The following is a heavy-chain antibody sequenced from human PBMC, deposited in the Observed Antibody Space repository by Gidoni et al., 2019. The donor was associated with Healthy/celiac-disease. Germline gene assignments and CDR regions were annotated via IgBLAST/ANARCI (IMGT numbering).Heavy chain of an antibody. D-gene: IGHD2-2*02. CDR1: GFTFSSYA. CDR3: AKDPDCSGTSCYTWYFDL. V-gene: IGHV3-23*01. J-gene: IGHJ2*01. Sequence: EVQLLESGGGLVQPGGSLRLSCAASGFTFSSYAMNWVRQAPGKGLEWVSGISGSADNTYYADSVKGRFTISRDNSKKTLYLQMNSLRAEDTAVYLCAKDPDCSGTSCYTWYFDLWGRGTLVTVSS. CDR2: ISGSADNT.